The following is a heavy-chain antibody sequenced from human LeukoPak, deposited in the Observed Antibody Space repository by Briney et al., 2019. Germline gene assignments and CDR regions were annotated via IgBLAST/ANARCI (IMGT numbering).Heavy chain of an antibody. CDR1: GFTFSSYA. CDR3: ARRAGAYSHPYDY. J-gene: IGHJ4*02. V-gene: IGHV3-23*01. Sequence: GGSLRLSCAASGFTFSSYAMSWVRQAPGKGLEWVSAISGSGGSTYYADSVKGRFTVSRDNSKNTLYLQMNSLRAEDTAVYYCARRAGAYSHPYDYWGQGTLVTVSS. D-gene: IGHD4/OR15-4a*01. CDR2: ISGSGGST.